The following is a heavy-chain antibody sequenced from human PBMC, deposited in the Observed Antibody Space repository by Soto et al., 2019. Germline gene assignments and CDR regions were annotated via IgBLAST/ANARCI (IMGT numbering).Heavy chain of an antibody. CDR1: GFTFSSYG. Sequence: QVELVESGGGVVQPGRSLRLSCAASGFTFSSYGMHWVRQAPGKGLEWVAVISSEGSNKYYADSVKGRFTISRDNSKNTLYLQMNSLRAEDTAVYYCAKVGVAGIYYYYCGMDVWGQGTTVTVSS. CDR3: AKVGVAGIYYYYCGMDV. J-gene: IGHJ6*02. V-gene: IGHV3-30*18. D-gene: IGHD6-19*01. CDR2: ISSEGSNK.